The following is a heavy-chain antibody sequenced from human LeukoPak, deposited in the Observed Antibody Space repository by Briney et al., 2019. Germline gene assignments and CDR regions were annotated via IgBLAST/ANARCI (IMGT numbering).Heavy chain of an antibody. V-gene: IGHV3-21*01. CDR1: GFTFSSYS. CDR3: ARTTDPYDSSGYHPYYYYGMDV. CDR2: ISSSSSYI. D-gene: IGHD3-22*01. J-gene: IGHJ6*02. Sequence: GGSLRLSCAASGFTFSSYSMNWVRQAPGKGLEWVSSISSSSSYIYYADSVKGRFTISRDNAKNSLYLQMNSLRAEDTAVYYCARTTDPYDSSGYHPYYYYGMDVWGQGTTVTVSS.